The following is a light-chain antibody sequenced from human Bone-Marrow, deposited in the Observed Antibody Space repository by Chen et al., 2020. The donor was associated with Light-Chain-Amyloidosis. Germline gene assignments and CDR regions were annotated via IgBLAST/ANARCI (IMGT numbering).Light chain of an antibody. J-gene: IGLJ3*02. CDR2: EDD. V-gene: IGLV6-57*01. CDR1: SGSIATNY. CDR3: QSYQGSSQGV. Sequence: NFMLTQPHPVPESPGKTVTISRPRSSGSIATNYVQRYQQRPGSSPTTVIYEDDQRPSGVPDRFSGSSDRSSNSASLTISGLKTEGEADYYCQSYQGSSQGVFGGGTKLTVL.